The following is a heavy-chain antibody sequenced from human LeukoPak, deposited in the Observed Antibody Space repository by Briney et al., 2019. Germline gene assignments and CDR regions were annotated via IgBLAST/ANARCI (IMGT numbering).Heavy chain of an antibody. D-gene: IGHD6-13*01. CDR2: IYTSGST. Sequence: SETLSITFSVCGCSISSGSYYWSWIRQPAGKGLEWIGRIYTSGSTNYKPSLKSRVAKSVNTSKNQFSLKLSSVTAADTAVYYCARELFSSSWYANDAFDIWGQGTMVTVSS. V-gene: IGHV4-61*02. CDR3: ARELFSSSWYANDAFDI. J-gene: IGHJ3*02. CDR1: GCSISSGSYY.